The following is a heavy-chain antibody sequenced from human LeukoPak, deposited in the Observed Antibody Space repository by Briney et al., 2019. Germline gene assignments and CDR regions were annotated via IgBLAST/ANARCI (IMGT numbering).Heavy chain of an antibody. V-gene: IGHV7-4-1*02. D-gene: IGHD1-1*01. CDR1: GYTFTRYA. CDR3: ARAGCDRATCPWNWFDF. J-gene: IGHJ5*01. CDR2: INTNTGNP. Sequence: ASVKVSCKASGYTFTRYALNWVRQAPGQGLEWMGWINTNTGNPTYAQGFTGRFIFSLDNSVSTTYLQISSLTAEDTAIYCCARAGCDRATCPWNWFDFWGQGTLVTVSS.